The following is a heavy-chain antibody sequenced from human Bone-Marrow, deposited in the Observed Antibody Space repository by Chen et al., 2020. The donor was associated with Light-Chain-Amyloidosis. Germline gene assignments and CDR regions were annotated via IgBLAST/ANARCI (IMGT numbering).Heavy chain of an antibody. Sequence: EVQLVESGGGVVQPGGSLRLSCTASGFTCDDYAMHWVRQAPGKGLEWVSLISGDGGSTYYADSVKGRFTISRDNSKNSLYLQMNSLRTEDTALYYCAKDIFATYDPWGQGTLVTVSS. V-gene: IGHV3-43*02. CDR2: ISGDGGST. J-gene: IGHJ5*02. CDR3: AKDIFATYDP. D-gene: IGHD1-26*01. CDR1: GFTCDDYA.